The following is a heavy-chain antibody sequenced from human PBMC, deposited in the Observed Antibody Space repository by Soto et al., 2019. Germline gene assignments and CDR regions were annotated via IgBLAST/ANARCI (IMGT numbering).Heavy chain of an antibody. Sequence: GSLRLSCAASGFIFSNYAMSWFRQAPGRGLEWVSAISGSGATTYYPDSVKGRFTISRDNSKNTLYLQMNNLRADDTAVYYCTKGGIPRRYNIPKVDFDYWGQGSLVTVSS. J-gene: IGHJ4*02. CDR2: ISGSGATT. CDR1: GFIFSNYA. V-gene: IGHV3-23*01. D-gene: IGHD1-1*01. CDR3: TKGGIPRRYNIPKVDFDY.